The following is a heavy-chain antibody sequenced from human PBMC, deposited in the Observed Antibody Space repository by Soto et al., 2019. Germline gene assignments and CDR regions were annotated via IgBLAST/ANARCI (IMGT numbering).Heavy chain of an antibody. D-gene: IGHD1-26*01. V-gene: IGHV4-34*01. CDR1: GGSFSGYY. Sequence: QVQLQQWGAGLLKPSETLSLTCAVYGGSFSGYYWSWIRQPPGKGREWIGEINHSGSTNYNPSLKRRVTISVDTSKNPFSLKLSSVTAEDAAVYYCARVGIVGATWDYWGQGTLVTVSS. J-gene: IGHJ4*02. CDR2: INHSGST. CDR3: ARVGIVGATWDY.